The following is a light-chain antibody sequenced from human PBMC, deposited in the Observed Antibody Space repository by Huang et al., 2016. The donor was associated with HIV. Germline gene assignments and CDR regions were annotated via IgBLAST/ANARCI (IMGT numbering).Light chain of an antibody. V-gene: IGKV3D-15*01. Sequence: EIVMTQSPDTLSVSPGESATLSCRASQTINRNLAWYQQKLGQAPKLLIFDASTRATGIPARFSGSGSGTDFTLTISSLQSADFAVYYCQQYSNWPRTFGHGTKVEIK. CDR1: QTINRN. J-gene: IGKJ1*01. CDR3: QQYSNWPRT. CDR2: DAS.